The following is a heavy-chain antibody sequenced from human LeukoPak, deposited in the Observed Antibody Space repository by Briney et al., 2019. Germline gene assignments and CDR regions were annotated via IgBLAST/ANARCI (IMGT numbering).Heavy chain of an antibody. D-gene: IGHD3-3*01. CDR1: GFTFSDCD. CDR3: ARDRGYDFWSGPGWFDP. V-gene: IGHV3-21*01. Sequence: GGSLRLSCAASGFTFSDCDMNWVRQAPGKGLEWVSSISSSSIYVSYADSVKGRYTISRDNAKNSLYLQMNSLRAEDTAVYYCARDRGYDFWSGPGWFDPWGQGTLVTVSS. CDR2: ISSSSIYV. J-gene: IGHJ5*02.